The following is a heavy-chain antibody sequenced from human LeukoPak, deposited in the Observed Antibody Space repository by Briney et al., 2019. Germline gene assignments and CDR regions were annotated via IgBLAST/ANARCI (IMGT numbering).Heavy chain of an antibody. D-gene: IGHD6-13*01. CDR1: GYTFTGYW. CDR2: ISPSGGST. Sequence: GASVKVSCKAFGYTFTGYWMHWVRQAPGQGPEWMGVISPSGGSTIYAQKFKGRVTLTRDMSTSTDYLELSSLRSEDTAVYYCAKVYRYSSSPEGYWGQGTLVTVSS. V-gene: IGHV1-46*01. CDR3: AKVYRYSSSPEGY. J-gene: IGHJ4*02.